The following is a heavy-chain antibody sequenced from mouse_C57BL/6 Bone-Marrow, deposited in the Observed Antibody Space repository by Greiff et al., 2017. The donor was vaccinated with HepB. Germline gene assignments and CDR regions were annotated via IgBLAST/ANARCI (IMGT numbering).Heavy chain of an antibody. Sequence: EVKLVESGGGLVQPGGSLKLSCAASGFTFSDYYMYWVRQTPEKRLGWVAYISNGGGSTYYPDTVKGRFTISRDNAKNTMYLQMSRLKAEDTAMYYCARLPYYYGSTALFAYWGQGTMVTVAA. J-gene: IGHJ3*01. CDR3: ARLPYYYGSTALFAY. CDR2: ISNGGGST. V-gene: IGHV5-12*01. CDR1: GFTFSDYY. D-gene: IGHD1-1*01.